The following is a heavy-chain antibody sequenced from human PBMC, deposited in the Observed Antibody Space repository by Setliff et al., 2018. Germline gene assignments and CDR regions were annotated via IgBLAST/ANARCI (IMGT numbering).Heavy chain of an antibody. CDR2: IYYSGST. J-gene: IGHJ4*02. CDR1: GGSISSYY. V-gene: IGHV4-59*01. D-gene: IGHD3-16*01. CDR3: ARLRGAFDN. Sequence: SETLSLTCTVSGGSISSYYWSWIRQPPGKRLEWVGYIYYSGSTNYNPSLESRVTISVDTSKNQFSLRLNSATAADTAVYYCARLRGAFDNWGQGTLVTV.